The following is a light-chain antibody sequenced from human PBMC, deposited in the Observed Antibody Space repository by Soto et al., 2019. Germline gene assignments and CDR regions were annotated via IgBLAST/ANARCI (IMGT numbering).Light chain of an antibody. CDR3: QHYVERSPIT. CDR2: SAS. J-gene: IGKJ5*01. Sequence: EAVMHNSAGLLSLPXGKIATXPCXASQSVRSRLAWYQQRAGQAPRLLTSSASSRATGIPDRFSGSGTGTDFTLTISRMEPEDFALYYCQHYVERSPITFGQGTRVEIK. CDR1: QSVRSR. V-gene: IGKV3-20*01.